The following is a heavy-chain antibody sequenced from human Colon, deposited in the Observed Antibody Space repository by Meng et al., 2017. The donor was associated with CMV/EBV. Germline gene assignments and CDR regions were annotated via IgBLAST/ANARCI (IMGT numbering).Heavy chain of an antibody. CDR3: ARDSNLSALAY. CDR1: GACSTSYH. CDR2: VYISGNT. V-gene: IGHV4-4*07. Sequence: GPRLVTGSGPVTLSGALSRAPIVTGACSTSYHRSSSRRPAGKGLDWIARVYISGNTNYNPSLKSRVTMSIDTSKNQLSLNIGAVTAADTAIYYCARDSNLSALAYWGQGTLVTVSS. J-gene: IGHJ4*02. D-gene: IGHD2/OR15-2a*01.